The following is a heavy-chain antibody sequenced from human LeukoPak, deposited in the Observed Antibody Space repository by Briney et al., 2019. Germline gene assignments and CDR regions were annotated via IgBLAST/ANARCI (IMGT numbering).Heavy chain of an antibody. CDR2: ISAYNGNT. J-gene: IGHJ4*02. Sequence: ASVKVSCKASGYTFTSYGISWVRQTPGQGLEWMGWISAYNGNTNYAQKLQGRVTMTTDASTSTAYMELRSLRSDDTAVYYCVRDPAGYCSSTSCPVFDYWGQGTLVTVSS. V-gene: IGHV1-18*01. CDR1: GYTFTSYG. CDR3: VRDPAGYCSSTSCPVFDY. D-gene: IGHD2-2*01.